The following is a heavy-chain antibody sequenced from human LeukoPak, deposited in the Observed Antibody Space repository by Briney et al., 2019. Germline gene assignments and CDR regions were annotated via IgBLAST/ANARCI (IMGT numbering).Heavy chain of an antibody. J-gene: IGHJ4*02. D-gene: IGHD1-26*01. CDR3: ACPHSGSYYELAY. CDR2: IYPGDSDT. CDR1: GYSFTSYW. V-gene: IGHV5-51*01. Sequence: GESLKISCKGSGYSFTSYWIGWVRQMPGKGLEWMGIIYPGDSDTRYSPSFQGQVTISADKSISTAYLQWSSLKASDTAMYCCACPHSGSYYELAYWGQGTLVTVSS.